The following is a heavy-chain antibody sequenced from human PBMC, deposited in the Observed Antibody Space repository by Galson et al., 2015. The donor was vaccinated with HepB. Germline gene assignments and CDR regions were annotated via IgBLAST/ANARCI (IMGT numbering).Heavy chain of an antibody. Sequence: SLRLSCAASGFTFSSYAMHWVRQAPGKGLEWVAVISYDGSNKYYADSVKGRFTISRDNSKNTLYLQMNSLRAEDTAVYYCARGPWRYQLLRHNWFDPWGQGTLVTVSS. J-gene: IGHJ5*02. V-gene: IGHV3-30-3*01. D-gene: IGHD2-2*01. CDR2: ISYDGSNK. CDR1: GFTFSSYA. CDR3: ARGPWRYQLLRHNWFDP.